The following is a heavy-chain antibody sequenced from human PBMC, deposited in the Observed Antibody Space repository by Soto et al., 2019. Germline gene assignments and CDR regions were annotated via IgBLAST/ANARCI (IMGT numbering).Heavy chain of an antibody. Sequence: GGSLRLSCAASGFTFSSYSMNWVRQAPGKGLEWVSYISSSSSTIYYADYVKGRFTISRDNSKNTLYLQMNSLGAEDTAVYYCARDFVVGGPTINYYYGMDVWGQGTTVTVSS. CDR1: GFTFSSYS. D-gene: IGHD1-26*01. CDR3: ARDFVVGGPTINYYYGMDV. J-gene: IGHJ6*02. CDR2: ISSSSSTI. V-gene: IGHV3-48*01.